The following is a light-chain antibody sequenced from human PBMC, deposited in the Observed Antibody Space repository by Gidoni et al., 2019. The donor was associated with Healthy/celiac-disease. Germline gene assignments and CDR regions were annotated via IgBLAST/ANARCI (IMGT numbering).Light chain of an antibody. J-gene: IGKJ5*01. CDR3: QQYYSTPIT. CDR2: WAS. CDR1: QSVLYSSNNKNY. Sequence: DSVMTQTPDSLAVSLGERDTINCKSSQSVLYSSNNKNYLAWYQQKPGQPPKLLIYWASTRESGVPDRFSGSGSGTDFTLTISSLQAEDVAVYYCQQYYSTPITFGQXTRLEIK. V-gene: IGKV4-1*01.